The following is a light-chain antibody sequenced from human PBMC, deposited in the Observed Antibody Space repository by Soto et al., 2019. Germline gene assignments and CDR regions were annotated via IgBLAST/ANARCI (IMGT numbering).Light chain of an antibody. Sequence: EVVMTQSPATLSVSPGESATLSCRASQIISSNKLAWYQQKPGQAPRLLLFGVSYRATGIPARFSGSGSGTDFTLTISSLEPEDFAVYYCQQRSNWPITFGQGTRLEIK. J-gene: IGKJ5*01. CDR1: QIISSN. V-gene: IGKV3-11*01. CDR3: QQRSNWPIT. CDR2: GVS.